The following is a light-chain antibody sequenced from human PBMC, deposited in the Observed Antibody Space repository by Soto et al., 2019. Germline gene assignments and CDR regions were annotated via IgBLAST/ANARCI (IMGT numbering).Light chain of an antibody. J-gene: IGLJ2*01. CDR1: SSDVGGYKY. CDR2: EVS. Sequence: QSALTQPASVSGSPGQPITISCTGTSSDVGGYKYVSWYQHPPGNAPKLLIYEVSNRPSGVSNRCSDSKSGTTASLSMSGLQDEDEDDYYCTSYTSSSILIFGGGTQLTVL. V-gene: IGLV2-14*01. CDR3: TSYTSSSILI.